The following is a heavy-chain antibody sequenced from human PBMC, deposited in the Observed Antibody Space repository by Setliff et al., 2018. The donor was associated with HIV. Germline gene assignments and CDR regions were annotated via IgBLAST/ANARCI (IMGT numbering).Heavy chain of an antibody. CDR2: IYYNGGT. J-gene: IGHJ3*01. D-gene: IGHD2-2*01. CDR1: GDSITGAYY. V-gene: IGHV4-31*03. CDR3: ARDQRTPAATPDAFEF. Sequence: PSETLSLTCSVSGDSITGAYYWSWIRQLPDKGLEWIGYIYYNGGTDYSPSLRNRAVISIDASKNQFSLKLSFVTAADTAMNYCARDQRTPAATPDAFEFWGQGRMVTVSS.